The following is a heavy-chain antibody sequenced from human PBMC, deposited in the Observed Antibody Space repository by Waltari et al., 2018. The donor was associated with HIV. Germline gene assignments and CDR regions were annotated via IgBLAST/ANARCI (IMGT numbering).Heavy chain of an antibody. CDR2: ISGLGVDRR. Sequence: QVHLVQSGAEVKKPGASVRVSCKASGYSFSDYGISWVRQAPGQGLEWMGWISGLGVDRRNYAHKFQGRVTLSTDTSTTTVYMELRSLTSDDTAIYYCARGSLLRNWLDPWGQGTLVTVSS. D-gene: IGHD3-22*01. J-gene: IGHJ5*02. CDR1: GYSFSDYG. V-gene: IGHV1-18*01. CDR3: ARGSLLRNWLDP.